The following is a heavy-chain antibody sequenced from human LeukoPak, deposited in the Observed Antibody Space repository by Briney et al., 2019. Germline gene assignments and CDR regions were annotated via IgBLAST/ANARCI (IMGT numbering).Heavy chain of an antibody. V-gene: IGHV3-23*01. J-gene: IGHJ4*02. D-gene: IGHD5-18*01. CDR2: ISGSGGST. CDR3: AKELRGYSYGYVRGFDY. CDR1: GFTFCSYA. Sequence: GGSLRLSCGASGFTFCSYAMSWVRQAPGKALEGVSAISGSGGSTYYADSVKGRFTISRDNSKNTLYLQMNSLRAEDTAVYYCAKELRGYSYGYVRGFDYWGQGSLVTVSS.